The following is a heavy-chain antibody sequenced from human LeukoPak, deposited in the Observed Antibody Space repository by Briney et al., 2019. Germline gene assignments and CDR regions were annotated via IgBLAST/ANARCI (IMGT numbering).Heavy chain of an antibody. CDR1: GFTFSSYG. J-gene: IGHJ4*02. CDR2: ISYDGSNK. V-gene: IGHV3-30*18. Sequence: GGSLRLSCAASGFTFSSYGMQWVRQAPGKGLEWVAVISYDGSNKYYADSVKGRFSISRDNSRKTVNLQMNSLRAEDTAEYYCAKELAKLSFFDYWGQGSLVTVSS. CDR3: AKELAKLSFFDY. D-gene: IGHD3-16*02.